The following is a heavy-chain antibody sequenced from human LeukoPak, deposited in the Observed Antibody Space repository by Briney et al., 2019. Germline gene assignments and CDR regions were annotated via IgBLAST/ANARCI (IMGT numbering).Heavy chain of an antibody. CDR1: GGSFSGYY. CDR2: INHSGST. D-gene: IGHD2-8*02. V-gene: IGHV4-34*01. Sequence: SETLSLTCAVYGGSFSGYYWNWIRLPPGKGLEWIGEINHSGSTNYKSSLKSRVTISVDTSKNQFSMKLYSVTAADTAVYFCARGSGRRYFDYWGQGTLLTVSS. J-gene: IGHJ4*02. CDR3: ARGSGRRYFDY.